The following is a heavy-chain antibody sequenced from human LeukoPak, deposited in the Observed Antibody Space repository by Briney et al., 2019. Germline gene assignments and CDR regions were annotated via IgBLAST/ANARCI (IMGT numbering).Heavy chain of an antibody. V-gene: IGHV3-23*01. D-gene: IGHD3-22*01. CDR2: ISGSGGST. CDR3: AKDSYYDSSGYTFGDY. J-gene: IGHJ4*02. Sequence: GLEWVXXISGSGGSTYYADSVKGRFTISRDNSKNTLYLQMNSLRAEDTAVYYCAKDSYYDSSGYTFGDYWGQGTLVTVSS.